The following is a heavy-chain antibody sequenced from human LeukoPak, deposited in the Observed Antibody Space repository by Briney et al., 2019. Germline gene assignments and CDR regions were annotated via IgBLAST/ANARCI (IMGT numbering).Heavy chain of an antibody. V-gene: IGHV3-15*01. CDR3: TTGYYDFWRNTAPDY. D-gene: IGHD3-3*01. CDR1: GFTFSNAW. J-gene: IGHJ4*02. Sequence: GGSLRLSCAASGFTFSNAWMSWVRQAPGKGLEWVGRIKSKTDGGTTDYAAPVKGRFTISRDDSKNTLYLQMNSLKTEDTAVYYCTTGYYDFWRNTAPDYWGQGTLVTVSS. CDR2: IKSKTDGGTT.